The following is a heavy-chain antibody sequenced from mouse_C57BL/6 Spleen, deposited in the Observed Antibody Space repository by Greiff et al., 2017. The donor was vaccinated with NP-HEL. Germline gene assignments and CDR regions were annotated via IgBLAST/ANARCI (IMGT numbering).Heavy chain of an antibody. D-gene: IGHD3-1*01. CDR2: IDPSDSYT. V-gene: IGHV1-69*01. Sequence: QVQLQQPGAELVMPGASVKLSCKASGYTFTSYWMHWVKQRPGQGLEWIGEIDPSDSYTNYNQKFKGKSTLTVDKSSSTAYMQLSSLTSEDSAVYYCARKEGGYRAMGYWGQGTSVTVSS. CDR1: GYTFTSYW. CDR3: ARKEGGYRAMGY. J-gene: IGHJ4*01.